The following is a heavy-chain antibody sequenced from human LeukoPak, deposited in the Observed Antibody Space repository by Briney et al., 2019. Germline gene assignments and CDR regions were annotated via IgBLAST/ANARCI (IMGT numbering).Heavy chain of an antibody. J-gene: IGHJ4*02. V-gene: IGHV4-34*01. Sequence: SETLSLTCAVYGGSFSGFYWSWIRQPPGKGLEWIGEINHSGSTNYNPSLKSRVAISVDKSKNQFSLNLNSVTAADTAVYYCASFTRDSSSWSAFDYWGQGTLVTVSS. D-gene: IGHD6-13*01. CDR1: GGSFSGFY. CDR2: INHSGST. CDR3: ASFTRDSSSWSAFDY.